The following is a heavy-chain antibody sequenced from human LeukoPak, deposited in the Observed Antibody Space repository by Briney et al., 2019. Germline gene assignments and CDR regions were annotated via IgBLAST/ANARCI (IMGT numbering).Heavy chain of an antibody. CDR1: GFTFSSYG. Sequence: GRSLRLSCAASGFTFSSYGMHWVRQAPGKGLEWVSYISSSSSTIYYADSVKGRFTISRDNAKNSLYLQMNSLRDEDTAVYYCARDAVVVVAAILGDYYYYGMDVWGQGTTVTVSS. CDR3: ARDAVVVVAAILGDYYYYGMDV. J-gene: IGHJ6*02. CDR2: ISSSSSTI. D-gene: IGHD2-15*01. V-gene: IGHV3-48*02.